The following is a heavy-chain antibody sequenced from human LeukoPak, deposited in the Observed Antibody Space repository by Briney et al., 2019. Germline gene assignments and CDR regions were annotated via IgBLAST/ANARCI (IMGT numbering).Heavy chain of an antibody. Sequence: SETLSLTCAVYGGSFSGYYWSWIRQPPGKGLEWIGEINHSGSTNYNPSLKSRVTISVDTSKNQFSLRLSSVTAADTVVYYCARAEARRYQRNAFDIWGQGTMVTVSS. J-gene: IGHJ3*02. D-gene: IGHD2-2*01. CDR2: INHSGST. CDR1: GGSFSGYY. V-gene: IGHV4-34*01. CDR3: ARAEARRYQRNAFDI.